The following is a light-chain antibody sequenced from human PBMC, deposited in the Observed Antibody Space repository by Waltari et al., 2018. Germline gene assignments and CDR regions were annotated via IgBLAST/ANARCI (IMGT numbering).Light chain of an antibody. J-gene: IGKJ4*01. CDR2: GAS. V-gene: IGKV3-11*01. CDR3: QQRTNWPLT. CDR1: QSVSSY. Sequence: EIVLTQAPATLSLSSGERATPSGRASQSVSSYLAWYQHERGQAPRLFIYGASYRATGSPARFSGSGSGTDFTLTISSLEAEDFAVYYCQQRTNWPLTFGGGTKVEIK.